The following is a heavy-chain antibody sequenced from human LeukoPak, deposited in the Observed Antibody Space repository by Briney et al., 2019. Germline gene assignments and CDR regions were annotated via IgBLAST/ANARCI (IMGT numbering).Heavy chain of an antibody. J-gene: IGHJ4*02. V-gene: IGHV3-7*01. CDR3: ARGFIKLDY. Sequence: GGSLRLFSAAAGGTFSSYWMSWGLQAPGERREGVANIKQDGSEKYYVDSVKGRFTISRDNAKNSLYLQMNSLRAEDTAVYYCARGFIKLDYWGQGTLVTVSS. CDR2: IKQDGSEK. D-gene: IGHD1-1*01. CDR1: GGTFSSYW.